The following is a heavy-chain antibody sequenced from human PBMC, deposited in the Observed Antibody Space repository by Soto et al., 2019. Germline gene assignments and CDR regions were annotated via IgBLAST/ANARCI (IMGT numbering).Heavy chain of an antibody. CDR3: ARTLSLYYYYYGLDL. CDR1: GYSFTSYW. V-gene: IGHV5-51*01. J-gene: IGHJ6*02. Sequence: GESLKLSWKGSGYSFTSYWIGWVRQMPGKGLEWMGIIYPGDSDTRYNPSFQGQVTISADKSINTAYLQWSSLKASDTAIYYYARTLSLYYYYYGLDLWGQGTTVTVSS. CDR2: IYPGDSDT.